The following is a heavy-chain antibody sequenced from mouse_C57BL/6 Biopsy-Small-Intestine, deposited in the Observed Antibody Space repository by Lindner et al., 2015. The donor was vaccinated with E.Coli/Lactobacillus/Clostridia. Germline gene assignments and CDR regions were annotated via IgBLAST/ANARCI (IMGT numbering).Heavy chain of an antibody. CDR1: GYTFTSYG. CDR3: ARDSRSHCSSTNCYYFDY. J-gene: IGHJ2*01. CDR2: ISAYNGNA. D-gene: IGHD1-1*01. V-gene: IGHV1-7*01. Sequence: SVKVSCKASGYTFTSYGISWVRQAPGQGLEWMGWISAYNGNANYAPKVQGRVTVTTDTSTSTAYMELRSLRSDDTAVYYCARDSRSHCSSTNCYYFDYWGQGTLVTVSS.